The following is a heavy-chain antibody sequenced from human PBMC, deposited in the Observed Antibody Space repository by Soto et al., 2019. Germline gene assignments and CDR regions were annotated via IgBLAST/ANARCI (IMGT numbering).Heavy chain of an antibody. CDR1: GFTFGDYA. CDR2: IRSKAYGGTT. Sequence: AGGSLRLSCTASGFTFGDYAMSWFRQAPGKGLEWVGFIRSKAYGGTTEYAASVKGRFTISRDDSKSIAYLQMNSLKTEDTAVHYCTREGRISDYFPSWFDPWGQGTLVTVSS. V-gene: IGHV3-49*03. CDR3: TREGRISDYFPSWFDP. J-gene: IGHJ5*02. D-gene: IGHD4-17*01.